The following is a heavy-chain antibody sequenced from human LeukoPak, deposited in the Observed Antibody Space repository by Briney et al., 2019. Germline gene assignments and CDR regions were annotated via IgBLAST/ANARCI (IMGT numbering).Heavy chain of an antibody. CDR2: ISSSGSTI. D-gene: IGHD5-12*01. J-gene: IGHJ4*02. CDR3: ARDGSGYEY. V-gene: IGHV3-48*04. Sequence: GGSLRLSCAASGFTFNSYSMNWVRQAPGKGLEWVSYISSSGSTIYYADSVKVRFTISRDNAKNSLYLRMNSLRAEDTAVYYCARDGSGYEYWGQGTLVTVSS. CDR1: GFTFNSYS.